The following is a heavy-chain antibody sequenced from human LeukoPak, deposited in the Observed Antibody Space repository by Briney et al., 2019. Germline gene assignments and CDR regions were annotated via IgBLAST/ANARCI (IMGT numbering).Heavy chain of an antibody. Sequence: GGSLRLSCAASGFTLSSYWMSWVRQAPGKGLEWVANMKQDGSERYYVDSVKGRFTISRDNAKNSLYLEMNSLRAEDTSVYYCARYKPQYRWDLYYFDYWGQGTLVTVFS. V-gene: IGHV3-7*01. CDR1: GFTLSSYW. CDR2: MKQDGSER. D-gene: IGHD1-1*01. CDR3: ARYKPQYRWDLYYFDY. J-gene: IGHJ4*02.